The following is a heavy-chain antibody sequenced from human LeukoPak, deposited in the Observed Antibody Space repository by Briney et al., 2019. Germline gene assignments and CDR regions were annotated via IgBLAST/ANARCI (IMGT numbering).Heavy chain of an antibody. J-gene: IGHJ4*02. V-gene: IGHV4-59*01. D-gene: IGHD2-15*01. Sequence: GSLRLSCAASGFTFTNYAMSWVRQPPGKGLEWIGYIYYSGSTNYNPSLKSRVTISVDTSKNQFSLKLSSVTAADTAVYYCARTGIVALDYWGQGTLVTVSS. CDR1: GFTFTNYA. CDR2: IYYSGST. CDR3: ARTGIVALDY.